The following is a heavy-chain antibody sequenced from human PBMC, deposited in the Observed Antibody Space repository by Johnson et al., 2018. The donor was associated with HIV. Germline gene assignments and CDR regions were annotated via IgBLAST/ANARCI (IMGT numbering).Heavy chain of an antibody. D-gene: IGHD1-7*01. CDR1: GFTFSRYA. Sequence: QVQLVESGGGVVQPGRSLRLSCAASGFTFSRYAIHWVRQAPGQGLEWVAVMSSDGSTEYYADSVKGRFTISRDNSENTLYLQMNSLRIEDTAVYYCARPCTWNFYDAFDIWGQGTMVTVSS. J-gene: IGHJ3*02. V-gene: IGHV3-30-3*01. CDR3: ARPCTWNFYDAFDI. CDR2: MSSDGSTE.